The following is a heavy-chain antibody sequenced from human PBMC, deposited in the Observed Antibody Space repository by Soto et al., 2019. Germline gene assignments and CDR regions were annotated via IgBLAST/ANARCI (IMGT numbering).Heavy chain of an antibody. J-gene: IGHJ6*02. CDR3: ARGDIAAETFFYYGMDL. CDR2: INGDATST. Sequence: QLVESGGGLVQPGGSLRLSCAASGFTLNNYWMHWVRQAPGMGLVWVSRINGDATSTSYADSVKGRFTISRDNARNTLYLQMNSLRAEDTALYYCARGDIAAETFFYYGMDLWGQGTTVTVS. CDR1: GFTLNNYW. V-gene: IGHV3-74*01. D-gene: IGHD6-13*01.